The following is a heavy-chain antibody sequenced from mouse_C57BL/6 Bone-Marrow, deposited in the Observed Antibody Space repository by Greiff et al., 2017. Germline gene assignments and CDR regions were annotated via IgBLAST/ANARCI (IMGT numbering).Heavy chain of an antibody. D-gene: IGHD1-1*01. V-gene: IGHV5-6*01. CDR1: GFTFSSYG. CDR2: ISSGGSYP. CDR3: ARHPYYGSSRDY. Sequence: EVKLVESGGDLVKPGGSLKLSCAASGFTFSSYGMSWVRQTPDKRLEWVATISSGGSYPSSPDSVKGRFTISSANAKNTLSLQMSSLKSEDTAMYYGARHPYYGSSRDYWGQGTSVTVSS. J-gene: IGHJ4*01.